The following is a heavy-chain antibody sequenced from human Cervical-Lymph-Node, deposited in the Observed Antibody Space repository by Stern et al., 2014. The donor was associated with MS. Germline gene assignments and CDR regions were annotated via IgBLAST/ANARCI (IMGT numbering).Heavy chain of an antibody. J-gene: IGHJ4*02. CDR3: ARGGSVSFSTPLDY. Sequence: QMQLVQSGAEVKKPGSSVKVSCKTSGGTFSSFALSWVRQAPGQGLEWMGGIVPISGTVNYGQRFQGRVTFTADEASSTAYMALSSLTSEDTAVYYCARGGSVSFSTPLDYWGQGTLVTVSS. V-gene: IGHV1-69*01. CDR1: GGTFSSFA. D-gene: IGHD3-10*01. CDR2: IVPISGTV.